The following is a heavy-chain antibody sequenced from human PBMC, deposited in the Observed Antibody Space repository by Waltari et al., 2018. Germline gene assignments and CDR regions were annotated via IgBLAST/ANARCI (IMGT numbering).Heavy chain of an antibody. Sequence: QLQLQESGPGLVKPSETLSLTCTVSGCSISSHYWSWIRQPPGKGLEWIGYIYHSGSTNYNPSLKSRVTISVDTSKNQFSLKLSSVTAADTAVYYCAREVFSPGLNGAFDIWGQGTMVTVSS. CDR3: AREVFSPGLNGAFDI. D-gene: IGHD2-8*01. CDR2: IYHSGST. V-gene: IGHV4-59*11. J-gene: IGHJ3*02. CDR1: GCSISSHY.